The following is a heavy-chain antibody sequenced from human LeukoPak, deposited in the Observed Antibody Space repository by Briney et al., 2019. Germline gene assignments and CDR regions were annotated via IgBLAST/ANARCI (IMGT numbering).Heavy chain of an antibody. Sequence: ASVKVSCKASGYTFTSYYMHWVRQAPGQGLEWMGIINPSGGSTSYAQKFQGRVTMTRDTSTSTVYMELRSLRSEDTAVYYCARSFYYDSSGYHYLDYWGQGTLVTVSS. V-gene: IGHV1-46*01. CDR3: ARSFYYDSSGYHYLDY. J-gene: IGHJ4*02. CDR2: INPSGGST. CDR1: GYTFTSYY. D-gene: IGHD3-22*01.